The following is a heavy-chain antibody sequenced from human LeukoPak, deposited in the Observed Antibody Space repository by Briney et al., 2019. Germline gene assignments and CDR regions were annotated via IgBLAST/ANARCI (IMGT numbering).Heavy chain of an antibody. CDR3: ARATSGSYGEFDY. D-gene: IGHD1-26*01. J-gene: IGHJ4*02. CDR2: MNPNSGNT. V-gene: IGHV1-8*01. Sequence: GASVKVTCKASGYTFTSYDINWVRQATGQGLEWMGWMNPNSGNTGYAQKFQGRVTMTRNTSISTAYMELSSLRSEDTAVYYCARATSGSYGEFDYWGQGTLVTVSS. CDR1: GYTFTSYD.